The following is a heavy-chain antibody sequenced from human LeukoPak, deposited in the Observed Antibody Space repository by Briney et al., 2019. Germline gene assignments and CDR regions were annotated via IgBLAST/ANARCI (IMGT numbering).Heavy chain of an antibody. J-gene: IGHJ4*02. Sequence: GGSLRLSCAASEFSVGSNYMTWVRQAPGKGLEWVSGINWNGGSRGYADSVKGRFTISRDNAKNSLYLQMNSLRAEDTALYYCARSRHSYDSTGFPHYWGQGTLVTVSS. CDR1: EFSVGSNY. D-gene: IGHD3-22*01. V-gene: IGHV3-20*04. CDR3: ARSRHSYDSTGFPHY. CDR2: INWNGGSR.